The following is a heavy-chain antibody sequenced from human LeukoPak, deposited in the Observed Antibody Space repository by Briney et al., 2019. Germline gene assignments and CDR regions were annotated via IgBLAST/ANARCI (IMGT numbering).Heavy chain of an antibody. CDR3: AKDRSWSGRLLDD. V-gene: IGHV3-23*01. D-gene: IGHD3-3*01. J-gene: IGHJ4*02. CDR1: GFTFSSYA. CDR2: ISGSGGST. Sequence: PGGSLRLSCAASGFTFSSYAMSWVRQAPVKELEWVSIISGSGGSTYSADSVKGRFTISRDNSKNTLYLQMNSLRAEDTALYYCAKDRSWSGRLLDDWGQGILVTVSS.